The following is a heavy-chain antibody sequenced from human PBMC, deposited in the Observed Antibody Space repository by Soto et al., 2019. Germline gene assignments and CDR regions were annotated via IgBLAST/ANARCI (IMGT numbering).Heavy chain of an antibody. CDR2: INPNSGGT. J-gene: IGHJ4*02. D-gene: IGHD2-2*01. CDR1: GYTFTGYY. Sequence: QVQLVQSGAEVKKPGASVKVSCKASGYTFTGYYMHWVRQAPGQGLEWTGWINPNSGGTNYAQKFQGWVTMTRDTSISTAYMELSRLRSDDTAVYYCARESNDIVVVPASRWGDFDYWGQGTLVTVSS. CDR3: ARESNDIVVVPASRWGDFDY. V-gene: IGHV1-2*04.